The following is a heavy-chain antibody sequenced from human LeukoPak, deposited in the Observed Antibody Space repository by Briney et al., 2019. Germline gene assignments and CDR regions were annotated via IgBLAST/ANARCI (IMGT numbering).Heavy chain of an antibody. D-gene: IGHD6-13*01. CDR3: ARGRSWSYFDY. CDR1: GFTFSSYE. Sequence: GGSLRLSCAASGFTFSSYEMNWVRQAPGKGLEWVSYISSSGSTIYYAGSVKGRFTISRDNAKNSLYLQMNSLRAEDTAVYYCARGRSWSYFDYWGQGTLVTVSS. V-gene: IGHV3-48*03. CDR2: ISSSGSTI. J-gene: IGHJ4*02.